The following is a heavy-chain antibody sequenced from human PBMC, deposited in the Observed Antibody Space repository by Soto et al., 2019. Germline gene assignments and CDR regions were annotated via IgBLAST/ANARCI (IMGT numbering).Heavy chain of an antibody. CDR2: IDPSDSYT. V-gene: IGHV5-10-1*01. Sequence: GESLKISCQGSGYSFPSYWSSWVRQMPGKGLEWMGRIDPSDSYTKYSPSFQGHVTISADKSISTAYLQWSSLKASDTAMYYCARLMAVSSSWQLYGMDVWGQGTTVTVSS. CDR1: GYSFPSYW. J-gene: IGHJ6*02. D-gene: IGHD6-13*01. CDR3: ARLMAVSSSWQLYGMDV.